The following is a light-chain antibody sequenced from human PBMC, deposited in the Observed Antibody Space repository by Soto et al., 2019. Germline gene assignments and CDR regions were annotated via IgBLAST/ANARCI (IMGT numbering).Light chain of an antibody. J-gene: IGLJ2*01. Sequence: QSVLTQPPSASGPPGRRVIIFCSGSSSNIGSTSPIASGYVHWYQQLPGTTPKLLIYRNTQRHSGVPDRFSGSKSGASASLAISDLRSEDEAYYYCASWDESLSGGIFGGGTKLTVL. CDR1: SSNIGSTSPIASGY. CDR3: ASWDESLSGGI. CDR2: RNT. V-gene: IGLV1-47*01.